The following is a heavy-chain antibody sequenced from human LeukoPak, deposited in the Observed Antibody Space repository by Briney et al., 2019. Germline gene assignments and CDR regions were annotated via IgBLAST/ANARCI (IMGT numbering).Heavy chain of an antibody. D-gene: IGHD5-24*01. Sequence: SQTLSLTCTVSGGSISGGGYYWSWIRQHPGKGLEWIGYIYYSGSTYHNPSLKSRVTISVDTSKNQFSLKLSSVTAADTAVYYCARGGDGYYFDYWGQGTLVTVSS. CDR2: IYYSGST. V-gene: IGHV4-31*03. CDR1: GGSISGGGYY. CDR3: ARGGDGYYFDY. J-gene: IGHJ4*02.